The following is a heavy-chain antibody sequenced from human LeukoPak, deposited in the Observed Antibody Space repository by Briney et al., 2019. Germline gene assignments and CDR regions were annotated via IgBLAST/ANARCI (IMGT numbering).Heavy chain of an antibody. CDR2: IIPKSGVT. CDR3: ARLTNGDRNFDY. V-gene: IGHV1-2*02. J-gene: IGHJ4*02. D-gene: IGHD4-17*01. CDR1: GYTFSGNY. Sequence: VSVKVSCKASGYTFSGNYMHWVRQAPGQGLQWMGWIIPKSGVTNYAQKFQGRVTMTRDTSISTAYMELSSLSSDDTAVYYCARLTNGDRNFDYWGQGTLVTVSS.